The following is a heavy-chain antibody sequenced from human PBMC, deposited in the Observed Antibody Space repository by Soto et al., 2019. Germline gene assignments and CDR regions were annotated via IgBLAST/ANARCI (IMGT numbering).Heavy chain of an antibody. Sequence: GESLKISCKGSGYSFTSYWISWVRQMPGKGLGWMGRIDPSDSYTNYSPSFQGHVTISADKSISTAYLQWSSLKASDTAMYYCARHQSDYDSSGYYWPFDYWGQGTLVTVSS. CDR3: ARHQSDYDSSGYYWPFDY. D-gene: IGHD3-22*01. CDR1: GYSFTSYW. V-gene: IGHV5-10-1*01. J-gene: IGHJ4*02. CDR2: IDPSDSYT.